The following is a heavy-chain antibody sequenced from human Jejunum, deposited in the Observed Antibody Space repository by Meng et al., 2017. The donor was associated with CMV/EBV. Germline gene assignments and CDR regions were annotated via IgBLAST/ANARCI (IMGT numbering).Heavy chain of an antibody. CDR3: ARDPSNTSGWYAFSDY. V-gene: IGHV1-18*01. D-gene: IGHD6-19*01. Sequence: EGQGPGVLVTVSCKASRFTVTAYAISWVRQATGQGLEWMGWISAHSGNTDYAQNFEGRVTMTTDTSTSTAYMELRSLRSDDTAVYYCARDPSNTSGWYAFSDYWGQGTLVTVSS. CDR2: ISAHSGNT. J-gene: IGHJ4*02. CDR1: RFTVTAYA.